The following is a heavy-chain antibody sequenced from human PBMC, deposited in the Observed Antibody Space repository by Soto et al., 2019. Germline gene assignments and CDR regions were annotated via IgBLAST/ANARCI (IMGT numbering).Heavy chain of an antibody. Sequence: QVQLQESGPGLVKPSQTLSLTCTVSGGSISSGDYYWSWIRQPPGKGLEWIAYIHNTGSPYYNLYLKSRLTISIDTSKNQFSLRLSSVTAADTAVYYCARSRHSGSYFFDYWGQGILVTVSS. CDR2: IHNTGSP. D-gene: IGHD1-26*01. V-gene: IGHV4-30-4*01. CDR1: GGSISSGDYY. J-gene: IGHJ4*02. CDR3: ARSRHSGSYFFDY.